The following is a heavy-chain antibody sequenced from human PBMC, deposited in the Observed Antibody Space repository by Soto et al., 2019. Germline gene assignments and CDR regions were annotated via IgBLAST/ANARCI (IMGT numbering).Heavy chain of an antibody. CDR3: ATYYYGSGSYYKFRWFDP. D-gene: IGHD3-10*01. CDR1: GGSISSYY. J-gene: IGHJ5*02. Sequence: SETLSLTCTVSGGSISSYYWSWIRQPPGKGLEWIRYIYYSGSTNYNPSLKSRVNISVDTSKNQFSLKLSSVTAADTALYYCATYYYGSGSYYKFRWFDPWGQGTLVT. CDR2: IYYSGST. V-gene: IGHV4-59*01.